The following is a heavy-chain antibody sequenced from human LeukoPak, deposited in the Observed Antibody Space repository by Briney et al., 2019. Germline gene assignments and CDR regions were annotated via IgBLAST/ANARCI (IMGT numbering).Heavy chain of an antibody. V-gene: IGHV1-2*02. Sequence: ASVKVSCKASGYTFTAYYMHWVRQAPGQGLEWMGWINPNSGGTNSSQKFQGRVTMTRDTSTSTVYMELSSLRSEDTAVYYCARPYSSGWFYSYWGQGTLVTVSS. CDR2: INPNSGGT. D-gene: IGHD6-19*01. CDR3: ARPYSSGWFYSY. J-gene: IGHJ4*02. CDR1: GYTFTAYY.